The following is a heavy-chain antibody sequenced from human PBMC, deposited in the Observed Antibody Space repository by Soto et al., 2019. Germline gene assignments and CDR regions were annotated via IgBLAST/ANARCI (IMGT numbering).Heavy chain of an antibody. D-gene: IGHD4-17*01. J-gene: IGHJ5*02. V-gene: IGHV4-31*03. CDR1: GGSISSGGYY. Sequence: SETLSLTCTVSGGSISSGGYYWSWIRQHPGKGLEWIGYIYYSGSTYYNPSLKSRVTISVDTSKNQFSLKLSSVTAADTAVYYCARSSSTTVQDNWFDPWGQGTLVTVSS. CDR3: ARSSSTTVQDNWFDP. CDR2: IYYSGST.